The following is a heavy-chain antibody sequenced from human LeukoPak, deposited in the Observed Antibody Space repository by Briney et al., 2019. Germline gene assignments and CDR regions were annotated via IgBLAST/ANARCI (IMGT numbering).Heavy chain of an antibody. CDR3: ARVPRLLVKPMDV. D-gene: IGHD2/OR15-2a*01. CDR2: ISSSSSTI. J-gene: IGHJ6*03. CDR1: GFTFSSYS. Sequence: GGSLRLSCAASGFTFSSYSMNWVRQAPGKGLEWVSYISSSSSTIYYADSVKGRFTISRDNAKNSLYLQMNSLRAEDTAVYYCARVPRLLVKPMDVWGKGPTVTVPS. V-gene: IGHV3-48*01.